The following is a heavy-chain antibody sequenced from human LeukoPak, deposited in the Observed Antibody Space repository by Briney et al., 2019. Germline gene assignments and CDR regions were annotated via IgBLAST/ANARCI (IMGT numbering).Heavy chain of an antibody. V-gene: IGHV1-3*01. D-gene: IGHD6-19*01. CDR3: ARGTQWLGGYGMDV. CDR1: GYTFTSYA. J-gene: IGHJ6*02. CDR2: INAGNGNT. Sequence: GASVKVSCKASGYTFTSYAMHWVRQAPGQRLEWMGWINAGNGNTKYSQKFQGRVTITRDTSASTAYMELSSLRSEDTAVNYCARGTQWLGGYGMDVWGQGTTVTVSS.